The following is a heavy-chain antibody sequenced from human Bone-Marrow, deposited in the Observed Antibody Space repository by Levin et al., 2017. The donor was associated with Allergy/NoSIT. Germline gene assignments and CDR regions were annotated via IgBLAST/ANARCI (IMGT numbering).Heavy chain of an antibody. CDR3: ARAIVVVPVYFDY. CDR1: GGSFSGYY. V-gene: IGHV4-34*01. J-gene: IGHJ4*02. CDR2: INHSGST. Sequence: SQTLSLTCAVYGGSFSGYYWSWIRQPPGKGLEWIGEINHSGSTNYNPSLKSRVTISVDTSKNQFSLKLSSVTAADTAVYYCARAIVVVPVYFDYWGQGTLVTVSS. D-gene: IGHD2-2*01.